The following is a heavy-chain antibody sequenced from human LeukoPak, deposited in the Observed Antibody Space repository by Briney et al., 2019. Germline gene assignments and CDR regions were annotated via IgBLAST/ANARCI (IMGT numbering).Heavy chain of an antibody. CDR2: ISGSGGST. CDR1: GFTFSSYA. V-gene: IGHV3-23*01. D-gene: IGHD2-2*01. Sequence: PGGSLRLSCAASGFTFSSYAMSWVRQAPGKGLEWVSAISGSGGSTYYADSVKGRFTISRDNAKNSLYLQMNSLRAEDTAVYYCAREVLRAGVRVYYYYMDVWGKGTTVTVSS. J-gene: IGHJ6*03. CDR3: AREVLRAGVRVYYYYMDV.